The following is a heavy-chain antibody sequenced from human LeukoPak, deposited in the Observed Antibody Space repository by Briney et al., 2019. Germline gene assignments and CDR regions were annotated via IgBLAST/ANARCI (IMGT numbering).Heavy chain of an antibody. V-gene: IGHV4-34*01. J-gene: IGHJ4*02. CDR2: INHSGST. Sequence: SETLSLTCAVYGGSFSGYYWSWIRQPPGKGLEWIGEINHSGSTNYNPSLKSRVTISVDTSKNQFSLKLSSVTAADTAVYYCAREGNHCSGGSCYGYWGQGTLFTVSS. CDR1: GGSFSGYY. CDR3: AREGNHCSGGSCYGY. D-gene: IGHD2-15*01.